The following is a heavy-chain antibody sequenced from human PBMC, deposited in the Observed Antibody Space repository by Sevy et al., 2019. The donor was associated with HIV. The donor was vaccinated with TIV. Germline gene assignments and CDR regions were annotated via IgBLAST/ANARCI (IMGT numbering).Heavy chain of an antibody. CDR3: AKDYRVLLITTIDY. CDR1: GFTFSNYA. V-gene: IGHV3-30*18. CDR2: ISYDGSNK. J-gene: IGHJ4*02. Sequence: GGSLRLSCSASGFTFSNYAMHWVRQAPGKGLEWVGFISYDGSNKYYADSVKGPFTISRDNGNNTLYLQMNSLGAEDTAVYYCAKDYRVLLITTIDYWGQGTLVTVSS. D-gene: IGHD3-22*01.